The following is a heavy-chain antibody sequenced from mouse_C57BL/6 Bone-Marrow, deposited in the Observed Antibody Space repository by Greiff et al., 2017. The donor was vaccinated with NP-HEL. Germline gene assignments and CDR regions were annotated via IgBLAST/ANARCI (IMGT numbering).Heavy chain of an antibody. CDR2: INSDGGST. Sequence: EVKLMESGGGLVQPGESLKLSCESNEYEFPSHDMSWVRKTPEKRLELVAAINSDGGSTYYPDTMERRFIISRDNTKKTLYLQMSSLRSEDTALYYCARQLRKGLHFDYWGQGTTLTVSS. V-gene: IGHV5-2*01. D-gene: IGHD3-2*02. CDR1: EYEFPSHD. J-gene: IGHJ2*01. CDR3: ARQLRKGLHFDY.